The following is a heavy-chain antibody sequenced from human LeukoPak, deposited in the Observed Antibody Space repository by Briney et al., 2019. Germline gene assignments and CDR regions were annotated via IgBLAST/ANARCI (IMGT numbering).Heavy chain of an antibody. J-gene: IGHJ5*02. V-gene: IGHV1-18*01. CDR2: ISAYSGDT. CDR1: GYTFTSYG. D-gene: IGHD5-12*01. CDR3: ARDLSVDLKHQHWFDP. Sequence: ASVKVSCKASGYTFTSYGISWVRQAPGQGLEWMGWISAYSGDTNYAQKFQGRATMTTDTSTSTAYMELRSLGSDDTAVYYCARDLSVDLKHQHWFDPWGQGTLVTVSS.